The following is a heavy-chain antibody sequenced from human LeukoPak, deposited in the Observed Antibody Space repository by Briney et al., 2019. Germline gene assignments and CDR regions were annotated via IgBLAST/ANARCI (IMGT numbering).Heavy chain of an antibody. CDR1: GYTFSSYA. CDR2: ISGSGANT. Sequence: GGSLRLSCTASGYTFSSYAMTWVRQAPGEGLEWVSAISGSGANTYYADSVKGRFAASRDNSKDTLYLQMRSLRAEDTAVYYCARGRSGYGPFDAFDIWGHGTWVTVSS. CDR3: ARGRSGYGPFDAFDI. J-gene: IGHJ3*02. D-gene: IGHD3-22*01. V-gene: IGHV3-23*01.